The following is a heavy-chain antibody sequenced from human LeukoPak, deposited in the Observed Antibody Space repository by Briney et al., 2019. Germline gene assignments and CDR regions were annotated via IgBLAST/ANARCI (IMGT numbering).Heavy chain of an antibody. D-gene: IGHD6-13*01. CDR3: AGDRGVGAAVFFDY. V-gene: IGHV6-1*01. CDR2: TYYRSKWYN. J-gene: IGHJ4*02. CDR1: GDNVSNNSVT. Sequence: SQTLSLTCAISGDNVSNNSVTWNWIRQSPSRGLEWLGRTYYRSKWYNDYAESVKSRMTIIPDTPKNQVSLQLNSVTPADTALYYCAGDRGVGAAVFFDYWGLGTLVTVSS.